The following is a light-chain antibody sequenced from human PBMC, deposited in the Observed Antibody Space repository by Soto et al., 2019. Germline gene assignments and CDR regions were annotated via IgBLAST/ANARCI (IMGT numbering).Light chain of an antibody. Sequence: DIQMTQSPSSVSASVGDRVIITCRASLDISRWLAWYQQKPGRAPQLLIYATSNLQSGVPSRFSGSGSGTDFTLTISNLHPEDFATYYCQQANTFPHTLGEGTRVEIK. CDR2: ATS. CDR3: QQANTFPHT. J-gene: IGKJ1*01. CDR1: LDISRW. V-gene: IGKV1-12*01.